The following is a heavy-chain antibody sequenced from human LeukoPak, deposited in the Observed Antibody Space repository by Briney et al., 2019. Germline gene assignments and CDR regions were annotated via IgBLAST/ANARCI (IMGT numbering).Heavy chain of an antibody. CDR1: GYTFTGYY. Sequence: ASVKVSCKASGYTFTGYYIHWVRQAPGQGLECVGWINPNSGGTNYAQKFQGTVTMTRATSISTASMEMSRLRSDDTAVYYCARGGSGSYFSWLDPWGQGTLVTVSS. D-gene: IGHD3-10*01. CDR2: INPNSGGT. J-gene: IGHJ5*02. CDR3: ARGGSGSYFSWLDP. V-gene: IGHV1-2*02.